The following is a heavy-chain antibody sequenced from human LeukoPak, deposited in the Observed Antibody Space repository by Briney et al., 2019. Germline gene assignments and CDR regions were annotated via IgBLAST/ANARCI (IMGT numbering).Heavy chain of an antibody. CDR3: ASSVEGYYYYYMDV. CDR1: GGSISTYY. CDR2: IYYSGNT. J-gene: IGHJ6*03. Sequence: SETLSLTCTVSGGSISTYYWSWIRQPPGKGLEWIGYIYYSGNTNYNPSLKSRVTISVDTSKNQFSLKLSSVTAADTAVYYCASSVEGYYYYYMDVWGRGATVTISS. V-gene: IGHV4-59*01. D-gene: IGHD3-3*01.